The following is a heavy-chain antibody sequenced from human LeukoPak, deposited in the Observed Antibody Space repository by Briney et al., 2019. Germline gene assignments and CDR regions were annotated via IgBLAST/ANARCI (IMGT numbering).Heavy chain of an antibody. CDR1: DDSFSSHY. D-gene: IGHD3-10*01. V-gene: IGHV4-59*08. Sequence: SETLSLTCAVSDDSFSSHYWTWIRQPPGKGLISYIGSTNYNPSLKSRVTMSVDTSNNRFSLELSSVTAADTAVYFCARQLRFYGAGTLRLYFFDSWGQGTLVTVSS. CDR3: ARQLRFYGAGTLRLYFFDS. J-gene: IGHJ4*02. CDR2: ISYIGST.